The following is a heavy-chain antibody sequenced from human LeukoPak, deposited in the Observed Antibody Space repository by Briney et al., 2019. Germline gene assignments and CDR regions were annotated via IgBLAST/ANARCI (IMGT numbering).Heavy chain of an antibody. CDR1: GYTFTSYD. CDR3: ARKVPAVPFDY. Sequence: ASVKVSCKASGYTFTSYDINWVRQATGQGLEWMGWMNPNSGNTGYAQKFQGRVTMTRDTSTSTVYMELSSLRSEDTAVYYCARKVPAVPFDYWGQGTLVTVSS. D-gene: IGHD2-2*01. J-gene: IGHJ4*02. V-gene: IGHV1-8*01. CDR2: MNPNSGNT.